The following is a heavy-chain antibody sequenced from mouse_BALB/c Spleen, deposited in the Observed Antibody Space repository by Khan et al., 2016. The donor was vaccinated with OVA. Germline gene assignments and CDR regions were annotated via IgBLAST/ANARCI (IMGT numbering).Heavy chain of an antibody. CDR3: VRSLYGYDRAWFTY. CDR1: GYSITSGYY. Sequence: EVELVESGPGLVKPSQSLSLTCSVTGYSITSGYYRNWIRQFPGNKLEWMGYISYDGSNNYNPSLRNRFSVTRDTSKNQFFLKLNSVTTEDTATYYCVRSLYGYDRAWFTYWGQGTLVTVSA. V-gene: IGHV3-6*02. CDR2: ISYDGSN. D-gene: IGHD2-2*01. J-gene: IGHJ3*01.